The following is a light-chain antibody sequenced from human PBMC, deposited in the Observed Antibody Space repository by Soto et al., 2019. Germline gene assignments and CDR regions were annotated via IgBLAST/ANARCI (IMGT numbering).Light chain of an antibody. V-gene: IGLV1-44*01. CDR1: SSNMGTNT. CDR3: VAWDDSLNGHV. Sequence: QCVLTRPPSASGAAGQGVTISCSGGSSNMGTNTVSWYQQVPGTAPKVLIYVNDQRPSGVPGRFSGSNSGTSASLAISGLQPEDEADYYCVAWDDSLNGHVFGTGTKVTVL. J-gene: IGLJ1*01. CDR2: VND.